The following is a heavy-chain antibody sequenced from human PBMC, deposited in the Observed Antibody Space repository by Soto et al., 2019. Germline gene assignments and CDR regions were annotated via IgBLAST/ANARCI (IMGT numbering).Heavy chain of an antibody. D-gene: IGHD3-22*01. CDR3: ARDSKDDSSGYYAGFDY. CDR2: IYYDGSNK. Sequence: GGSLRLSCAVSGFTFSSYGMNWVRQAPGKGLEWVAAIYYDGSNKYYADSVRGRFTISRDNFKNTLYLHMNSLRAEDTAEYYCARDSKDDSSGYYAGFDYWGQGTLVTVSS. V-gene: IGHV3-33*01. J-gene: IGHJ4*02. CDR1: GFTFSSYG.